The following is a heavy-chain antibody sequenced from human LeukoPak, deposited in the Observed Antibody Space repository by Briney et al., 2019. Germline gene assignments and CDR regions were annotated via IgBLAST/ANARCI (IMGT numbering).Heavy chain of an antibody. CDR1: GFTVSSSY. CDR3: ARRGDGGRSFDF. V-gene: IGHV3-53*01. CDR2: IYSGGTT. Sequence: GGSLRLSCAASGFTVSSSYMSWVRQAPGKGLEWVSLIYSGGTTYYADSVKGRFTISRDDSENTLYLQMNSLRAEDTAVYYCARRGDGGRSFDFWGQGTLVTVSS. J-gene: IGHJ4*02. D-gene: IGHD4-23*01.